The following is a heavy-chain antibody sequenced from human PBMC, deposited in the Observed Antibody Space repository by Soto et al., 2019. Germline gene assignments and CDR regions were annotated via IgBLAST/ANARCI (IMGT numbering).Heavy chain of an antibody. CDR3: AKDLRTRRILGNFDS. Sequence: PGGSLRLSCAASGSKFDDYSMHWVRQAPWKGLEWVSGINFNSANTAYAESVKGRFTISRDNAKNSLYLQMNSLRAEDTAFYFCAKDLRTRRILGNFDSCGQGTLVTVSS. J-gene: IGHJ4*02. V-gene: IGHV3-9*01. CDR2: INFNSANT. D-gene: IGHD2-15*01. CDR1: GSKFDDYS.